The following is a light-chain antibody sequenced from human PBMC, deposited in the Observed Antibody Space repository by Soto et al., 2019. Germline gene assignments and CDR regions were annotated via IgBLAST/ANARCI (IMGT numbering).Light chain of an antibody. CDR3: QYYCSSPWT. V-gene: IGKV3-20*01. J-gene: IGKJ1*01. CDR2: SAF. Sequence: EIVLTQSPGTLSLSPGERGTLSCSASQSVSSNYLAWYQQKPGQAPILLIYSAFSRATGIPDRFSCSGSGTDFTVTISSLEPEDFAVYYCQYYCSSPWTFGQGTQVEVE. CDR1: QSVSSNY.